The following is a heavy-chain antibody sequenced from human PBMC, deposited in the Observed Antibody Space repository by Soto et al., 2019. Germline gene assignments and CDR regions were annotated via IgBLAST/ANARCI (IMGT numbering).Heavy chain of an antibody. CDR2: ISYSGST. CDR1: GASFTSGDYY. J-gene: IGHJ4*02. D-gene: IGHD5-18*01. Sequence: TQPLTDNRRGASFTSGDYYCSWIQTSPEKGLEWIGYISYSGSTYYNPSLKSRISISVDMSKSQFSLSLISVTAADTAVYYCARGLNAKRGIELWNWGPGTLVTVSS. CDR3: ARGLNAKRGIELWN. V-gene: IGHV4-30-4*01.